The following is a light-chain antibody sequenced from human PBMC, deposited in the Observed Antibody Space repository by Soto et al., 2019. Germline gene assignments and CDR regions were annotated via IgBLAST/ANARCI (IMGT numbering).Light chain of an antibody. Sequence: DIQMPQSPSSLSASVGDRVTITCQASQDISNYLNWYQQKPGKAPKLLIYDASNLETGVPSRFSGSGSGTEFTFTISSLQPEDIATYYCQQYDNLPMYTFGQGTKLEIK. J-gene: IGKJ2*01. CDR3: QQYDNLPMYT. CDR2: DAS. CDR1: QDISNY. V-gene: IGKV1-33*01.